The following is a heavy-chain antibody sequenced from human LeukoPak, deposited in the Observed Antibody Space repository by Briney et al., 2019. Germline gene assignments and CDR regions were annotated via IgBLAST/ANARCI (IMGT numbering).Heavy chain of an antibody. J-gene: IGHJ6*02. V-gene: IGHV3-15*07. Sequence: GGSLRLSCAASGFTFSNAWMNWVRQAPGEGVEWVGRMKSKTDGGTTDYAAPVKGRFTISRDDSKNTLYLQMNSLKTEDTAVYYCTTDLSSTVTSETGMDVWGQGTTVTVSS. D-gene: IGHD4-17*01. CDR2: MKSKTDGGTT. CDR3: TTDLSSTVTSETGMDV. CDR1: GFTFSNAW.